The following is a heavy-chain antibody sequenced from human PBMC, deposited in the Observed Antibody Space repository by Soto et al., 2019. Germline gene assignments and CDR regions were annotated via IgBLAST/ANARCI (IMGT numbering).Heavy chain of an antibody. V-gene: IGHV3-30-3*01. CDR2: ISYDGSNK. CDR1: GFTFSSYA. Sequence: QVQLVESGGGVVQPGRSLRLSCAASGFTFSSYAMHWVRQAPGKGLEWVAVISYDGSNKYYGDSVKGRFTISRDNSKNTLYLQMNSLRAEDTAVYYCARDRVAVAGTAEYFQHWGQGTLVTVSS. D-gene: IGHD6-19*01. CDR3: ARDRVAVAGTAEYFQH. J-gene: IGHJ1*01.